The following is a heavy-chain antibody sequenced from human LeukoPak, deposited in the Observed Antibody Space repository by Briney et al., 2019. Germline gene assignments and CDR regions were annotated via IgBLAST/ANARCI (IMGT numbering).Heavy chain of an antibody. CDR3: ASLRGYYYYYMDV. Sequence: NPSETLSLTCAVYGGSFSGYYWSWIRQPPGKGLEWIGEINHSGSTNYNPSLKSRVTISVDTSKNQFSLKLSPVTAADTAVYYCASLRGYYYYYMDVWGKGTTVTVSS. J-gene: IGHJ6*03. CDR2: INHSGST. V-gene: IGHV4-34*01. CDR1: GGSFSGYY.